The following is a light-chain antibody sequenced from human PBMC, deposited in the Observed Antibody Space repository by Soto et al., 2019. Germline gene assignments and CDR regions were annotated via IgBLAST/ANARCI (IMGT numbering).Light chain of an antibody. CDR2: EVT. V-gene: IGLV2-8*01. J-gene: IGLJ1*01. CDR1: SSDVGGYDY. CDR3: SSYTGGNPSYV. Sequence: PGQSVTISCTGTSSDVGGYDYVSWYQQHPGKAPKLMIYEVTIRPSGVSDRFSGSKSGNTASLTVSGLQAEDEADYYCSSYTGGNPSYVFGTGTKVTVL.